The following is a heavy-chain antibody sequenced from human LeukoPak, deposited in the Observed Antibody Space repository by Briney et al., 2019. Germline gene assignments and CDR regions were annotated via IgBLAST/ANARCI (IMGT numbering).Heavy chain of an antibody. CDR1: GGSISSYY. D-gene: IGHD6-13*01. CDR2: IYYSWST. CDR3: ARLAGAAAAGTEYYYYYGMDV. J-gene: IGHJ6*02. V-gene: IGHV4-59*01. Sequence: SETLSLTCTVSGGSISSYYWSWIRQPPGKGLEWIGYIYYSWSTNYNPSLKSRVTISVDTSKNQFSLKLSSVTAADTDVYYCARLAGAAAAGTEYYYYYGMDVWGQGTTVTVSS.